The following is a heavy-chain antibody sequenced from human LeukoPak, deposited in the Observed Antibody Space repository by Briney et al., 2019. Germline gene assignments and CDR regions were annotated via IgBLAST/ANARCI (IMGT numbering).Heavy chain of an antibody. D-gene: IGHD5-18*01. Sequence: GASVKVSCKASGYTFTSYDINWVRQATGQGLEWMGWMNPNSGNTGYAQKFQGRVTITRNTSISTAYMELSSLRSEDTAVYYCARVAGYSYVGVYYFDYWGQGTLVTVSS. CDR3: ARVAGYSYVGVYYFDY. V-gene: IGHV1-8*03. J-gene: IGHJ4*02. CDR2: MNPNSGNT. CDR1: GYTFTSYD.